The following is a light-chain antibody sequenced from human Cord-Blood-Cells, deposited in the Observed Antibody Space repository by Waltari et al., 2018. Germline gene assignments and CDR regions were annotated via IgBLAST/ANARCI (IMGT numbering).Light chain of an antibody. V-gene: IGLV1-47*01. CDR2: RNT. J-gene: IGLJ3*02. CDR1: SSNIGSTS. Sequence: QSVLTQPPTASGTPGQRVSIPCSGSSSNIGSTSVSWYQQLPGTAPKLLIYRNTQRPSGVPDRFSGSKSGTSASLAISGLRSEDEADYYCAAWDDSLSGPVFGGGTKLTVL. CDR3: AAWDDSLSGPV.